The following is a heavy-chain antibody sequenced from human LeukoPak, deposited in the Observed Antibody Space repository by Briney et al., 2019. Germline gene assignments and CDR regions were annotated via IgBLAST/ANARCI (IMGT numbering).Heavy chain of an antibody. D-gene: IGHD1-1*01. CDR1: GFTFSSYW. CDR3: ARDVGKKPDY. CDR2: ISSDGTGT. Sequence: GGSLRLSCAASGFTFSSYWMHWVRQAPGKGLVWVSGISSDGTGTTYTDSVKGQFTISRDNTKNTLYLQLNSLRAEDTAVYYCARDVGKKPDYWGQGTLVTFSS. V-gene: IGHV3-74*01. J-gene: IGHJ4*02.